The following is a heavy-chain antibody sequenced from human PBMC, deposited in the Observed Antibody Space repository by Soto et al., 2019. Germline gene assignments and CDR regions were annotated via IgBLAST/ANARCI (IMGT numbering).Heavy chain of an antibody. V-gene: IGHV1-69*02. CDR1: GDTFAFYS. Sequence: QVQLVQSGAEVKRPGSSVKVSCKASGDTFAFYSINWVRQAPGLGLEWMGRINPILRISNSAQRVQGRVTMTADKATSTAYMVLNSLRSEDTAIYYCATSYGSGYRAFDYWGQGALVTVSS. CDR3: ATSYGSGYRAFDY. CDR2: INPILRIS. J-gene: IGHJ4*02. D-gene: IGHD3-10*01.